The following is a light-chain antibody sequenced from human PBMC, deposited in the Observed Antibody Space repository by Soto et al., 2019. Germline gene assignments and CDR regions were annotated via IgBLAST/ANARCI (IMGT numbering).Light chain of an antibody. Sequence: DIQMTQSPSSLSASVGDRVTITCRASQGIGDYLAWYQQKPGKVPKLLIYGASTLQSGVPSRFSGSGYGTDFTLTVSSLQLEDVASYYCQRYNSALLTFGGGTKVEIK. J-gene: IGKJ4*01. CDR1: QGIGDY. V-gene: IGKV1-27*01. CDR2: GAS. CDR3: QRYNSALLT.